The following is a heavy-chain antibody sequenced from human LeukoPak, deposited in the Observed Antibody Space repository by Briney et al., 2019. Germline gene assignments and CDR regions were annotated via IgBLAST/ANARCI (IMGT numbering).Heavy chain of an antibody. Sequence: SETPSLTCTVSGGSISSYYWSWIRQPPGKGLEWIGYIYYSGSTNSNPSLKSRITILVDTSKNQFSLKLSSVTAADTAVYYCASTEEMATNDAFDIWGQGTMVTVSS. D-gene: IGHD5-24*01. CDR3: ASTEEMATNDAFDI. CDR2: IYYSGST. J-gene: IGHJ3*02. V-gene: IGHV4-59*01. CDR1: GGSISSYY.